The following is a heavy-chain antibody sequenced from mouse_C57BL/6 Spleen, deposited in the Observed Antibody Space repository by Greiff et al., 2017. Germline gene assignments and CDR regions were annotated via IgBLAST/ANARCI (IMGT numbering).Heavy chain of an antibody. J-gene: IGHJ1*03. CDR2: ISDGGSYT. V-gene: IGHV5-4*01. Sequence: EVHLVESGGGLVKPGGSLKLSCAASGFTFSSYAMSWVRQTPEKRLEWVATISDGGSYTYYPDNVKGRFTISRDNAKNNLYLQMSHLKSEDTAMYYCARDNYGSSNWYFEVWGTGTTVTVSS. CDR1: GFTFSSYA. CDR3: ARDNYGSSNWYFEV. D-gene: IGHD1-1*01.